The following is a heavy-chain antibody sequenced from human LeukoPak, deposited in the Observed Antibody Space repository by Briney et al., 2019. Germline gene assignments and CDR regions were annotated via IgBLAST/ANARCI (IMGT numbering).Heavy chain of an antibody. J-gene: IGHJ4*02. CDR3: ARDKVGAVAGPNDY. Sequence: GGSLRLSCAASGFTFSSYGMHWVRQAPGKGLEWVAFIRYDGSNKYYADSVKGRFTISRDNSKNTLYLQMNSLRAEDTAVYYCARDKVGAVAGPNDYWGQGTLVTVSS. V-gene: IGHV3-30*02. CDR2: IRYDGSNK. CDR1: GFTFSSYG. D-gene: IGHD6-19*01.